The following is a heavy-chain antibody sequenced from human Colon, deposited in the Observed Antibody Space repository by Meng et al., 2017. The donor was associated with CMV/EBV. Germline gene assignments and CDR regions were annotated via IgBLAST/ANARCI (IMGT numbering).Heavy chain of an antibody. CDR3: ARGGGSGRNYYYYGKDV. J-gene: IGHJ6*02. D-gene: IGHD3-10*01. CDR1: GYTFTSYG. Sequence: ASVKVSCKASGYTFTSYGISWVRQAPGQGLEWMGWISAYNGNTNYAQKLQGRVTMTTDTSTSTAYMELRSLRSDDTAVYYCARGGGSGRNYYYYGKDVWGQGTTVTVSS. CDR2: ISAYNGNT. V-gene: IGHV1-18*01.